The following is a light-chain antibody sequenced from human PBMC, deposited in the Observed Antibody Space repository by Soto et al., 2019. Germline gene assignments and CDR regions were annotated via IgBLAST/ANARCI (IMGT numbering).Light chain of an antibody. CDR1: QSVSNNY. J-gene: IGKJ1*01. V-gene: IGKV3-20*01. CDR2: GAS. Sequence: EILLTQSPGTLSLSPGERGTLSCRASQSVSNNYLAWFQHKPGQAPRLLIFGASTRATGIPDRFSGSGSGTRFTLTISSLEPEDVAVYYCQQYGSSPPWTFXQGTKVDIK. CDR3: QQYGSSPPWT.